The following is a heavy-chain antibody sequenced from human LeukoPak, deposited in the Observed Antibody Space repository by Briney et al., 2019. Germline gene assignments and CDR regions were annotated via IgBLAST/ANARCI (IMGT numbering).Heavy chain of an antibody. V-gene: IGHV4-59*08. CDR1: GGSISSYY. J-gene: IGHJ3*02. CDR2: IYYSGST. Sequence: SETLSLTCTVSGGSISSYYWSWIRQPPGKGLEWIGYIYYSGSTYYNPSLKSRVTISVDTSKNQFSLKLSSVTAADTAVYYCARRFLGSGGDTDAFDIWGQGTMVTVSS. CDR3: ARRFLGSGGDTDAFDI. D-gene: IGHD2-15*01.